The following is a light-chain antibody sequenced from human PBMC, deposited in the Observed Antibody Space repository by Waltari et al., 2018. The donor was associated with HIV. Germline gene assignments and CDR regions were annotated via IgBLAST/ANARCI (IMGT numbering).Light chain of an antibody. Sequence: DVRMTQSPSSLSASVGDRVSITCRASQGIDNYLAWYQQRPGKVPELLIYAASTLQSGVPSPFRCRPSWTDFPLTLRGLQPEDFSTFYCQKYNSAPPTFGGGTKVEIK. CDR2: AAS. CDR3: QKYNSAPPT. V-gene: IGKV1-27*01. J-gene: IGKJ4*01. CDR1: QGIDNY.